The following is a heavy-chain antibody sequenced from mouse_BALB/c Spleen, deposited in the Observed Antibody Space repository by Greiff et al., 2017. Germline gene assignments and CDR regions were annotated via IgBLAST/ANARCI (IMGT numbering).Heavy chain of an antibody. V-gene: IGHV1S45*01. J-gene: IGHJ2*01. Sequence: VQLQQSGPELVKPGASVKMSCKASGYTFTDYVISWVKQRTGQGLEWIGMIHPSDSETRLNQKFKDKATLTVDKSSSTAYMQLSSPTSEDSAVYYCARGLPPDYWGQGTTLTVSS. CDR2: IHPSDSET. CDR1: GYTFTDYV. CDR3: ARGLPPDY. D-gene: IGHD2-2*01.